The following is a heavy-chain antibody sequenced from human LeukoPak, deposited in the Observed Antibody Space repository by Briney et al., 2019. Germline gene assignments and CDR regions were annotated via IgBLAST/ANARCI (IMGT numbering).Heavy chain of an antibody. CDR2: IRFDGNNK. CDR1: EFTFSNYD. CDR3: AKDQAVAGHPLDY. D-gene: IGHD6-19*01. Sequence: GGSLRLSCAAYEFTFSNYDMHWARQAPGKGLEWVAFIRFDGNNKYYADSVKGRFTISRDNSKNTLYLQMNSLRAEDTAVYYCAKDQAVAGHPLDYWGQGTLVTVSS. J-gene: IGHJ4*02. V-gene: IGHV3-30*02.